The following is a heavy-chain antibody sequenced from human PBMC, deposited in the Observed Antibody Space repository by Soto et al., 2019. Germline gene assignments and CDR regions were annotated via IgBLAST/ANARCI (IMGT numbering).Heavy chain of an antibody. J-gene: IGHJ6*03. CDR1: GYTFSDYY. V-gene: IGHV1-2*06. Sequence: QVQLVQSRAEVKKPGASVTVSCKASGYTFSDYYLHWVLQAPGQGPEWMGRINPNSGDTKFAQKFQGRVTMTRDTSVRTAFMELNWLKPDDTAVYYCARESGGATAALDYYYFYMDVWGQGTTVTVSS. CDR3: ARESGGATAALDYYYFYMDV. D-gene: IGHD5-12*01. CDR2: INPNSGDT.